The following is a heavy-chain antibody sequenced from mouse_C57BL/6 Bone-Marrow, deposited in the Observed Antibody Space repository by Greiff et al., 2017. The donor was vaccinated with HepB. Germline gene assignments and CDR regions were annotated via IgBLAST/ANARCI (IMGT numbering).Heavy chain of an antibody. D-gene: IGHD2-1*01. CDR2: IDPETGGT. CDR3: TREEAYGSLDY. Sequence: QVQLQQSGAELVRPGASVTLSCKASGYTFTDYEMHWVKQTTVHGLEWIGDIDPETGGTAYNQKFKGKAILTADKSSSTAYMELRSLTSEDSAVYYCTREEAYGSLDYWGQGTTLTVSS. CDR1: GYTFTDYE. V-gene: IGHV1-15*01. J-gene: IGHJ2*01.